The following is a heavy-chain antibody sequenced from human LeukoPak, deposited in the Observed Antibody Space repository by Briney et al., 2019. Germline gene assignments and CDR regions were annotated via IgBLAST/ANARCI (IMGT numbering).Heavy chain of an antibody. V-gene: IGHV3-21*01. CDR1: GFTFSSYN. CDR2: ISSSSSYI. Sequence: GGSLRLSCAASGFTFSSYNMNWVRQAPGKGLEWVSSISSSSSYIYYADSVKGRFTISRDNAKNSPYLQMNSLRAEDTAVYYCARDINGRFDSWGQGTLVTVSS. D-gene: IGHD1-26*01. CDR3: ARDINGRFDS. J-gene: IGHJ4*02.